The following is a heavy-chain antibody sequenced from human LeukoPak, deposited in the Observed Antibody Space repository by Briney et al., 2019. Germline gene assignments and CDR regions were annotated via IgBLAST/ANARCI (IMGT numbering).Heavy chain of an antibody. CDR3: ARDVLPSRYGDYSQIDP. CDR2: IKQDGSEK. V-gene: IGHV3-7*05. J-gene: IGHJ5*02. D-gene: IGHD4-17*01. Sequence: GGSLRLSCAASGFTFSSYWMSWVRQAPGKGLEWVANIKQDGSEKYYVDSVKGRFTISRDNAKNSLYLQMNSLRAEDTAVYYCARDVLPSRYGDYSQIDPWGQGTLVTVSS. CDR1: GFTFSSYW.